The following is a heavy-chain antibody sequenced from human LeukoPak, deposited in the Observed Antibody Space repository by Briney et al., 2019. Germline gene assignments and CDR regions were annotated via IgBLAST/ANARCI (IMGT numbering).Heavy chain of an antibody. D-gene: IGHD6-19*01. CDR1: GFTFYSHA. CDR3: ARGISNVAGRENFDN. CDR2: ISFDGSNQ. Sequence: GGSLRLSCAASGFTFYSHAMVWVRQAPGKGLEWVSFISFDGSNQVHADSVMGRFTISRDNAKNSLYLQVNSLRAEDTAVYFCARGISNVAGRENFDNWGQGTLVTVSS. J-gene: IGHJ4*02. V-gene: IGHV3-30-3*01.